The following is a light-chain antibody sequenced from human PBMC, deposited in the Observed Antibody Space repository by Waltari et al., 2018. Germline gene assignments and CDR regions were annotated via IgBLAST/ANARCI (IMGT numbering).Light chain of an antibody. CDR1: QSLLHTDGRTY. V-gene: IGKV2D-29*02. Sequence: DIVMTQTPLSLSVTPGQPASISCKSSQSLLHTDGRTYLFWYLQKPGQSPQLLIYEVSKRFSGVPVRFGGSGSGTDFTLKISRVEAEDVGVYYCMQSLQLPITFGQGTRLEIK. CDR2: EVS. J-gene: IGKJ5*01. CDR3: MQSLQLPIT.